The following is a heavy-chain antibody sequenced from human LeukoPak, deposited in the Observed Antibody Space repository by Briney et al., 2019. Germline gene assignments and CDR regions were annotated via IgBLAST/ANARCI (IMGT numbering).Heavy chain of an antibody. D-gene: IGHD6-19*01. Sequence: GGSLRLSCAASGFTVSSNYMSWVRQAPGKGLEWVSVIYSGGSTYYADSVKGRFTISRDNSKNTLYLQMNSLRAGDTAVYYCARGGYSSGWYKADAFDIWGQGTMVTVSS. J-gene: IGHJ3*02. CDR2: IYSGGST. CDR3: ARGGYSSGWYKADAFDI. V-gene: IGHV3-66*01. CDR1: GFTVSSNY.